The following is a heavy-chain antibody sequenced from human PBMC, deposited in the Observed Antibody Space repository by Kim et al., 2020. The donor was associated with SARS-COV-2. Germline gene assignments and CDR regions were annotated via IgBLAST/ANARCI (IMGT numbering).Heavy chain of an antibody. Sequence: GGSLRLSCAASGLTFSSYSMNWVRQAPGKGLEWVSSISSSSSYIYYADSVKGRFTISRDNAKNSLYLQMNSLRAEDTAVYYCARVTSHKVCGGDCYSIRGFDYWGQGTLVTVSS. V-gene: IGHV3-21*01. D-gene: IGHD2-21*02. CDR2: ISSSSSYI. CDR1: GLTFSSYS. J-gene: IGHJ4*02. CDR3: ARVTSHKVCGGDCYSIRGFDY.